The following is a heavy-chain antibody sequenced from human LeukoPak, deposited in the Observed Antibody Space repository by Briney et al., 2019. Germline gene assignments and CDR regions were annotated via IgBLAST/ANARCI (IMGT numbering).Heavy chain of an antibody. Sequence: GSLRLSCAASGFTFSSSGMSWVRQAPGMGLEWIGKINHSGSTNYNPSLKSRVTISVDTSKNQFSLKLSSVTAADTAVYYCARPSRDYWGQGTLVTVSS. J-gene: IGHJ4*02. CDR3: ARPSRDY. CDR2: INHSGST. CDR1: GFTFSSSG. V-gene: IGHV4-34*01.